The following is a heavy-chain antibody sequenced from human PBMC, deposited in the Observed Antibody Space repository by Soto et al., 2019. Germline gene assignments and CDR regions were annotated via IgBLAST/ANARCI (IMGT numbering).Heavy chain of an antibody. Sequence: QVQLQESGPGLVKPSQTLSLSCTVSGDSISRGGYYWNRIRQHPRKGLEWIGYIYHSGSTDYNPSLNCRFTITVDTSKKQLSLALANVTAADTAVHYRVRDGGMAYSLASCGPWAPGVLGTVSS. D-gene: IGHD2-21*01. J-gene: IGHJ5*02. CDR3: VRDGGMAYSLASCGP. V-gene: IGHV4-31*03. CDR1: GDSISRGGYY. CDR2: IYHSGST.